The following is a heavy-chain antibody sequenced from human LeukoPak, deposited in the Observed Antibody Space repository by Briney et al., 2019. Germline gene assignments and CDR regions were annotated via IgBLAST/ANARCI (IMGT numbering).Heavy chain of an antibody. J-gene: IGHJ4*02. CDR2: IYSGGST. V-gene: IGHV3-66*02. CDR1: GFTVSSNY. D-gene: IGHD3-10*02. CDR3: ARSPRFGEFNS. Sequence: GGSLRLSCAASGFTVSSNYMSWVRQAPGKGLEWVSVIYSGGSTYYADSVKGRFTISRDSSKNTLYLQMNSLRPEDTAVYYCARSPRFGEFNSWGQGTLVTVSS.